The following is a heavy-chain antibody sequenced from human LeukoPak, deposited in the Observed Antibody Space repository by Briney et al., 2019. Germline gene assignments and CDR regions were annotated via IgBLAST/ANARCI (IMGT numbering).Heavy chain of an antibody. Sequence: GGSLRLSCAASGFTVSSNYMSWVRQAPGKGLEWVSVIYSGGSTYYADSVKGRFTISRHNSKNTLYLQMNSLRAEDTAVYYCARGRCSYGYRSYYGMDVWGQGTTVTVSS. CDR1: GFTVSSNY. CDR2: IYSGGST. CDR3: ARGRCSYGYRSYYGMDV. V-gene: IGHV3-53*04. D-gene: IGHD5-18*01. J-gene: IGHJ6*02.